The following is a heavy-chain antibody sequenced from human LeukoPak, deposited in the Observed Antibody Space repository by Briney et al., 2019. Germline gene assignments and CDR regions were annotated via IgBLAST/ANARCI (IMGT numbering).Heavy chain of an antibody. Sequence: PSETLSLTCTVSGGSISTYYWSWIRQPPWKGLDWIGYVYYSGSTNYNPSLKSRVTISVDTSKNQFSLNLSSMTAADTAVYYCATRDSGYDAWYFDLWGRGTLVTVSS. CDR3: ATRDSGYDAWYFDL. V-gene: IGHV4-59*01. CDR2: VYYSGST. D-gene: IGHD5-12*01. J-gene: IGHJ2*01. CDR1: GGSISTYY.